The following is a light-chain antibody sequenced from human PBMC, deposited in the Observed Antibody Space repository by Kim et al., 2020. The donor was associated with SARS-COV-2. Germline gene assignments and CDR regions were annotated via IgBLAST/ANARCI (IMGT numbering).Light chain of an antibody. V-gene: IGLV3-1*01. CDR3: QAWDSSTAV. J-gene: IGLJ3*02. CDR2: QHT. CDR1: KLGDKY. Sequence: SVSPGQTASITYSGSKLGDKYAYWYQKKPGQSPVLVIYQHTKRPSGISQRFSGSSSGNTATLTISRAQTMDEADYYCQAWDSSTAVFGGGTKVTVL.